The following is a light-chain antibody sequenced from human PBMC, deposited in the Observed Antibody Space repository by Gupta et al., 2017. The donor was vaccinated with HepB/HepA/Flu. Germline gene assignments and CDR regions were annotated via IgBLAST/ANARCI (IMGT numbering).Light chain of an antibody. V-gene: IGLV2-14*03. CDR2: DVS. Sequence: QSALTQPASVSGSPGQSITISCTGTSSDVGSYKYVSWYQQHPGKAPKLIIFDVSDRPSGVSNRFSGSKSGNTAFLTXSXLQAEDXADYYCTSYTSSTTLVFGGGTKLTVL. CDR3: TSYTSSTTLV. CDR1: SSDVGSYKY. J-gene: IGLJ3*02.